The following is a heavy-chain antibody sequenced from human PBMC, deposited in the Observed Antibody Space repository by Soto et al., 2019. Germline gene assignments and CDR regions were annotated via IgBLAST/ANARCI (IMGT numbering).Heavy chain of an antibody. CDR2: IYSGGNT. D-gene: IGHD2-2*01. CDR1: GFTVSSTY. Sequence: PGGSLRLSCAASGFTVSSTYMSWVRQAPGKGLEWVSVIYSGGNTYYADSVKGRFTISRHNSKNTLYLQMNSLRAEDTAVYYCARGHCSSTSCTRDVWGKGTTVTVSS. V-gene: IGHV3-53*04. J-gene: IGHJ6*04. CDR3: ARGHCSSTSCTRDV.